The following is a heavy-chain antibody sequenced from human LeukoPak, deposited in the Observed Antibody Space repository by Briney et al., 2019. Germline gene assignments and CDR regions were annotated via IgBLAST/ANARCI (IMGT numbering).Heavy chain of an antibody. V-gene: IGHV3-23*01. Sequence: PGGSLRLSCAASGFTFSSFAMSWVRQAPGKGLEWVSTITDSGDTTYSADSVKGRFTISRDNSKNTLYLQMNSLRAEDTAVYYCAKDGALSTSWYFYCDYWGQQTLVTVS. J-gene: IGHJ4*02. CDR1: GFTFSSFA. CDR3: AKDGALSTSWYFYCDY. D-gene: IGHD2-2*01. CDR2: ITDSGDTT.